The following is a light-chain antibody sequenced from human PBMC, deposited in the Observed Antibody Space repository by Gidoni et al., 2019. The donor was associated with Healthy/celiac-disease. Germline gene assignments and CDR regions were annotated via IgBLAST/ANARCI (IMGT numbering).Light chain of an antibody. CDR1: SGINVGTYR. Sequence: QAVLTPPSSLSASPGASASLTCTLRSGINVGTYRIYWYQQKPGSPPQYLLRYKSDSDNQQGSGVPSRFSGSKDASANAGILLISGLQSEDEADYYCMIWHSSAVVFGGGTKLTVL. V-gene: IGLV5-45*03. CDR3: MIWHSSAVV. CDR2: YKSDSDN. J-gene: IGLJ2*01.